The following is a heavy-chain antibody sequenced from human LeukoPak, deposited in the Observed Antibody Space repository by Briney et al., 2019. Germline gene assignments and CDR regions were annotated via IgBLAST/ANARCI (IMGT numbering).Heavy chain of an antibody. Sequence: GGSLRLSCAASGFTFSSYSMNWVRQAPGKGLGWVSSISGSSSYIYYADSVKGRFTISRDNAKNSLYLQMNSLRAEDTAVYYCARAGTMIGTGVDYWGQGTLVTVSS. D-gene: IGHD3-22*01. CDR3: ARAGTMIGTGVDY. CDR2: ISGSSSYI. V-gene: IGHV3-21*01. CDR1: GFTFSSYS. J-gene: IGHJ4*02.